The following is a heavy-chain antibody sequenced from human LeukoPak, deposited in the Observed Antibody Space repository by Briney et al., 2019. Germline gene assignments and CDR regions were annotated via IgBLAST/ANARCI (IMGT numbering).Heavy chain of an antibody. D-gene: IGHD1-26*01. CDR3: ATVRSGSYPPQYNWFDA. V-gene: IGHV1-24*01. Sequence: GASVKVSCKVSGYTLNELSMHWVRQAPGKGREWMGGFDPEDGETIYAQKFQGRVTMTEDTSTDTAYLELSSLRSEDTAVYYCATVRSGSYPPQYNWFDAWGQGTLVTVSS. CDR2: FDPEDGET. J-gene: IGHJ5*02. CDR1: GYTLNELS.